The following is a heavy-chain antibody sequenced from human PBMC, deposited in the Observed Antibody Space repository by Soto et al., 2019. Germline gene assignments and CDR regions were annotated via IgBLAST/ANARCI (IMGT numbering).Heavy chain of an antibody. V-gene: IGHV1-18*01. CDR3: AREGGSGSYYKNYYYYYMDV. Sequence: ASVKVSCKASGYTFTSYGISWVRQAPGQGLEWMGWISAYNGNTNYAQKLQGRVTMTTDTSTSTAYMELRSLRSDDTAVYYCAREGGSGSYYKNYYYYYMDVWGKGTTVTVSS. D-gene: IGHD3-10*01. CDR1: GYTFTSYG. CDR2: ISAYNGNT. J-gene: IGHJ6*03.